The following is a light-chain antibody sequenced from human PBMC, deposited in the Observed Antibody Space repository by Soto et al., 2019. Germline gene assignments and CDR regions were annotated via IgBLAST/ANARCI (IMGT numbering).Light chain of an antibody. V-gene: IGKV1D-8*01. CDR2: AAS. Sequence: VIWMTQSPSLLSASTVDIVTISCLMSQGISSYLAWYQQKPGKAPELLIYAASSLQSGVPSRFSGSGSGTDFTLTIRSLQPEDFATYYCQQSYSNLALNCGGGTKGDIK. CDR1: QGISSY. J-gene: IGKJ4*01. CDR3: QQSYSNLALN.